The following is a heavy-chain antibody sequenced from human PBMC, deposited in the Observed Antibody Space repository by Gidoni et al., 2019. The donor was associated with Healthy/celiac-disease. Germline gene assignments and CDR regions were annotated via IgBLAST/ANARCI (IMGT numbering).Heavy chain of an antibody. CDR1: GFTFSYYY. J-gene: IGHJ5*02. D-gene: IGHD2-21*01. Sequence: QVQLVESGGGLVKPGGSLRLSCAASGFTFSYYYMSWIRQAPGKGLEWVSYISSSGGSIYYADSVKGRFTISRDNAKNSLYLQMNSLRAEDTAVYYCARDPSVMATITNWFDPWGQGTLVTVSS. V-gene: IGHV3-11*01. CDR2: ISSSGGSI. CDR3: ARDPSVMATITNWFDP.